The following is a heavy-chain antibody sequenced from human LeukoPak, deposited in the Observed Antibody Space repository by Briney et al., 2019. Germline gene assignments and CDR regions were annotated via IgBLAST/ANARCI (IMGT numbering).Heavy chain of an antibody. CDR2: INPNSGGT. CDR3: ARDEDIVVVPAATIGRYFDY. J-gene: IGHJ4*02. D-gene: IGHD2-2*01. CDR1: GYTFTGYY. V-gene: IGHV1-2*02. Sequence: ASVKVSCKASGYTFTGYYMHCVRQAPGQRLEWMGWINPNSGGTNYAQKFQGRVTMTRDTSISTAYMELSRLRSDDTAVYYCARDEDIVVVPAATIGRYFDYWGQGTLVTVSS.